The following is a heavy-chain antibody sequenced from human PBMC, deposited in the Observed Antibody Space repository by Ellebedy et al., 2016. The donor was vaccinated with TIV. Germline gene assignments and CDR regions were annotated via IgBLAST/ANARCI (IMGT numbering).Heavy chain of an antibody. V-gene: IGHV3-64D*06. CDR2: ISSNGGST. CDR1: GFTFSSYA. D-gene: IGHD1-26*01. Sequence: GESLKISXSASGFTFSSYAMHWVRQAPGKGLEYVSAISSNGGSTYYADSVKGRFTISRDNSKNTLYLQMSSLRAEDTAVYYCVKDSLRWELVDLGWYFDLWGRGTLVTVSS. J-gene: IGHJ2*01. CDR3: VKDSLRWELVDLGWYFDL.